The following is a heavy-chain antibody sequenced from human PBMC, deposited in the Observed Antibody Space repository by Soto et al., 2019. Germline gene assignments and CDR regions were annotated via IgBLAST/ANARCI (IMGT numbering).Heavy chain of an antibody. CDR1: GYTFTDYW. CDR2: IFPADSDT. J-gene: IGHJ4*02. V-gene: IGHV5-51*01. CDR3: ASSVVVPSTMNYFDY. Sequence: GESLKISCKGSGYTFTDYWIGWVRQLPGKGLEWMGIIFPADSDTKYSPSFQGQVTISADKSISTAYLQWSSLKASDTAMYYCASSVVVPSTMNYFDYWGQGSLVTVSS. D-gene: IGHD2-15*01.